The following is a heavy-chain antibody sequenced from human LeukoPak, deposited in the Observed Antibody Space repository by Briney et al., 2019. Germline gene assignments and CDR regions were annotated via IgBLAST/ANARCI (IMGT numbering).Heavy chain of an antibody. Sequence: GESLKISCKGSGYSFTSYWIGWVHQTPGKGLEWMGVIYPDDSRTRYNPSFEGQVTISADKSITTAYLQWSSLKASDTAMYYCACREFYSPWPGPWGQGTLVTVSS. J-gene: IGHJ5*02. CDR2: IYPDDSRT. D-gene: IGHD5-18*01. CDR1: GYSFTSYW. CDR3: ACREFYSPWPGP. V-gene: IGHV5-51*07.